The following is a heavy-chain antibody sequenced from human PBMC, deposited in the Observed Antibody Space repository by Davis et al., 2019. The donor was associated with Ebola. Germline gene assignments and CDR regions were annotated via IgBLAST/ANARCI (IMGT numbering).Heavy chain of an antibody. D-gene: IGHD5-12*01. CDR3: MASIVATITGE. Sequence: PGGSLRLSCTASGFTFGDYAMSWVRQAPGKGLEWVGFIRSKAYGGTTEYAASVKGRFTISRDDSKSIAYLQMNSLKTEDTAVYYCMASIVATITGEWGQGTLVTVSS. CDR2: IRSKAYGGTT. V-gene: IGHV3-49*04. J-gene: IGHJ4*02. CDR1: GFTFGDYA.